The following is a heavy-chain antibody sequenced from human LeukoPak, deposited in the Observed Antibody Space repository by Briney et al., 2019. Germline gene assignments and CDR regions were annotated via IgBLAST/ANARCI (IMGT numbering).Heavy chain of an antibody. V-gene: IGHV1-2*02. CDR2: INPNSGGT. Sequence: GASVKVSCKASGYTFTGYYMHWVRQAPGQGLEWMGWINPNSGGTTSAQRFQGRVTMTRDTSISTAYMELSRLRSDDTAVYYCARYSSGQPFDYWGQGTLVTVSS. D-gene: IGHD6-19*01. J-gene: IGHJ4*02. CDR3: ARYSSGQPFDY. CDR1: GYTFTGYY.